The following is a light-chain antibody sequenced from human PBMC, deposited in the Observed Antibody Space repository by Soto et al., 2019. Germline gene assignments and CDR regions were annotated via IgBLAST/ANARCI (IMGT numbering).Light chain of an antibody. V-gene: IGLV2-11*01. CDR2: DVS. Sequence: QSALTQPRSVSGSPGQSVTISCTGTSGNVGAYDRVSWYQHHPTKAPKLIIYDVSDRPSGVPYRFSGSKSGSTASLSSSGLQAEDEDDYYCCSHAGGSSWVFGGGTKLTVL. CDR3: CSHAGGSSWV. J-gene: IGLJ3*02. CDR1: SGNVGAYDR.